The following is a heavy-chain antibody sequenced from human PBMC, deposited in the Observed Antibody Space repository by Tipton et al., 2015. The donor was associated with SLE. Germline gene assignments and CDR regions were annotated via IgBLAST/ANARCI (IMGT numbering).Heavy chain of an antibody. Sequence: LSLTCAASGFDVSGYGMHWVRQTPDKGLEWVAFIRYDGSKTFLADSVKGRFTISRDNSRNTLYLPMNSLRPEDTAMYDCAKGDGSSWWGPDYGGQGTLATVSS. V-gene: IGHV3-30*02. CDR3: AKGDGSSWWGPDY. CDR1: GFDVSGYG. D-gene: IGHD6-13*01. CDR2: IRYDGSKT. J-gene: IGHJ4*02.